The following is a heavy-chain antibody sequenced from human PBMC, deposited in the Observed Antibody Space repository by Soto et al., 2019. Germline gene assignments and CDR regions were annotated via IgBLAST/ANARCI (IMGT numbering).Heavy chain of an antibody. D-gene: IGHD3-3*01. Sequence: ASVKVSCKASGGTFSSYAISWVRQAPGQGLEWMGGIIPIFGTANYAQKFQGRVTITADESTSTAYTELSSLRSEDTAVYYCARDVVRFLEWFHSDINYYGMDVWGQGTTVTVSS. CDR2: IIPIFGTA. CDR1: GGTFSSYA. CDR3: ARDVVRFLEWFHSDINYYGMDV. V-gene: IGHV1-69*13. J-gene: IGHJ6*02.